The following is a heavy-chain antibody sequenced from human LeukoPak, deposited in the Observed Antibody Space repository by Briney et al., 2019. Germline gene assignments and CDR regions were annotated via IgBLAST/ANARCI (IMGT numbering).Heavy chain of an antibody. Sequence: PGGSLRLSCAASGFTFSDYYMSWIRQAPGKGLEWVSCVSDSGSTIYYADAVKGRFTISRDNAKNSLYLQINSLRAEDTAVYYCARDYDILTGYYSFPWFDPWGQGTLVTVSS. CDR1: GFTFSDYY. D-gene: IGHD3-9*01. CDR2: VSDSGSTI. CDR3: ARDYDILTGYYSFPWFDP. J-gene: IGHJ5*02. V-gene: IGHV3-11*04.